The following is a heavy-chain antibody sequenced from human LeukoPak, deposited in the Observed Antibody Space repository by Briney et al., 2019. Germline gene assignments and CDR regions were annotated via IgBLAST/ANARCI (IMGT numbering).Heavy chain of an antibody. CDR1: GFTFRSYS. CDR2: ISSSSSYI. CDR3: ARDLLVVPAAILGY. J-gene: IGHJ4*02. D-gene: IGHD2-2*02. V-gene: IGHV3-21*01. Sequence: GGSLRLSCAASGFTFRSYSMNWVRQAPGKGLEWVSSISSSSSYIYYADSVKGRFTISRDNAKNSLYLQMNSLRAEDTAVYYCARDLLVVPAAILGYWGQGTLVTVSS.